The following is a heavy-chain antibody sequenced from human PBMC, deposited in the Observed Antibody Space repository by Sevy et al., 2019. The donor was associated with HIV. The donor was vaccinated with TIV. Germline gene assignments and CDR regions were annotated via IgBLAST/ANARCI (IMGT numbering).Heavy chain of an antibody. CDR1: GFTFSSYG. CDR3: ARDLESYNYGAYGPSFMPDY. D-gene: IGHD1-1*01. CDR2: IWFDGSNT. Sequence: GGSLRLSCAASGFTFSSYGMHWVRQAPGKGLEWVAVIWFDGSNTFYADSVKVRFTISRDIAENTLHLQMNSLRAEDTAVYYCARDLESYNYGAYGPSFMPDYWGQRTVVTVSS. V-gene: IGHV3-33*01. J-gene: IGHJ4*02.